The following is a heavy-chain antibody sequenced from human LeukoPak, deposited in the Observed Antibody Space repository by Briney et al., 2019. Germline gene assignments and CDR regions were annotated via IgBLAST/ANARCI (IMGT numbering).Heavy chain of an antibody. CDR1: GYTFTCYY. CDR2: IYPNSGAT. J-gene: IGHJ4*02. CDR3: GTLLSNGPFDY. V-gene: IGHV1-2*02. Sequence: ASVKVSCKASGYTFTCYYMHWVRQAPGQGLEWMGYIYPNSGATKYAQKFQGRVTMTSDTSISTAYMELSGLRSDDTAVYYCGTLLSNGPFDYWGQGSLVTVSS.